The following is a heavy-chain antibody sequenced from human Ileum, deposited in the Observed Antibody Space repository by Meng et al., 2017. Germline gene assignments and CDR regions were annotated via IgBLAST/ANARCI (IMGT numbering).Heavy chain of an antibody. D-gene: IGHD2-15*01. V-gene: IGHV4-4*02. CDR2: IFHTGNT. CDR3: VNYCSGGKCSPNEKTQH. J-gene: IGHJ1*01. CDR1: GGSFSSGNC. Sequence: QLHESGPGLVKPSGTLSLTYGVSGGSFSSGNCWGWVRKPPGKGLEWIGEIFHTGNTNYNPSLQSRVSLSIDKSKNQFSLKVISVTAADTAVYYCVNYCSGGKCSPNEKTQHWGQGTLVTVSS.